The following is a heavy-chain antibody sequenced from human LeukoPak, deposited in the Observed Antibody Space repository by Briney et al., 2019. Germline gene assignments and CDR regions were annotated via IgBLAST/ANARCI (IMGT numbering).Heavy chain of an antibody. Sequence: GGSLRLSCTASGFIFRDYVMSWVRQAPGKGPEWVAAIWRTGDWTHYVDSVKGRFTISRDNSKNTLYLQMNRLRAEDTAVYYCAKDLMTHAYYYMDVWGKGTTVTVSS. CDR3: AKDLMTHAYYYMDV. J-gene: IGHJ6*03. CDR2: IWRTGDWT. V-gene: IGHV3-23*01. CDR1: GFIFRDYV.